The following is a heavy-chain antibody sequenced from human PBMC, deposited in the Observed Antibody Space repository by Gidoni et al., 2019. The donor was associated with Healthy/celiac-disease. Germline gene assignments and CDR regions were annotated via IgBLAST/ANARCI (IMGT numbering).Heavy chain of an antibody. CDR2: IYYSGST. Sequence: QVQLQESGPGLVKPSETLSLTCTVPGGSISSYYWRWIRQPPGKGLEWIGYIYYSGSTNYNPSLKSRVTISVDTSKNQFSLKLSSVTAADTAVYYCARGGYSFFDYWGQGTLVTVSS. D-gene: IGHD5-18*01. J-gene: IGHJ4*02. V-gene: IGHV4-59*01. CDR3: ARGGYSFFDY. CDR1: GGSISSYY.